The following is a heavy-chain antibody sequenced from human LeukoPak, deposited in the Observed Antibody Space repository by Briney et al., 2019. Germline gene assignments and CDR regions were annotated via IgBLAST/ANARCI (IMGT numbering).Heavy chain of an antibody. Sequence: PGGSLRLSCAASGFTFSSYSMNWVRQAPGKGLEWVSSISSSSSYIYYADSVKGRFTISRDNAKNIVYLQMNSLRAEDTALYFCARERVGSDYYGLDVWGQGTTVSVSS. CDR1: GFTFSSYS. D-gene: IGHD6-25*01. J-gene: IGHJ6*02. CDR3: ARERVGSDYYGLDV. CDR2: ISSSSSYI. V-gene: IGHV3-21*06.